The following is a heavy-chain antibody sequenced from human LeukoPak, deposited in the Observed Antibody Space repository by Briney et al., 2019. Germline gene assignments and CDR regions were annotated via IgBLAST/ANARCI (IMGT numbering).Heavy chain of an antibody. CDR1: GGSFSGYY. Sequence: PSETLSLTCAVYGGSFSGYYWSWIRQPPGKGLEWIGEINHSGSTNYNPSLKSRVTISVDTSKNQFSLKLSSVTAADTAVYYCARGRRTLVSNYMDVWGKGTTVTVS. D-gene: IGHD6-6*01. CDR2: INHSGST. CDR3: ARGRRTLVSNYMDV. J-gene: IGHJ6*03. V-gene: IGHV4-34*01.